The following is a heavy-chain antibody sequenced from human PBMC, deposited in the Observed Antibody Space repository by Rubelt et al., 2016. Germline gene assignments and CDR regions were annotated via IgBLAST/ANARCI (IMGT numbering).Heavy chain of an antibody. Sequence: GGSLRLSCAASGLSVSNNYMRWVRQAPGKGLEWVSLIYSGGNTHYADSVKGRFTISRDNSKNTLYLQMNSPRVEDTAVYYCARAFLPGFWNYPTLGMDVWGQGTTVTVSS. V-gene: IGHV3-66*01. D-gene: IGHD1-7*01. CDR3: ARAFLPGFWNYPTLGMDV. CDR1: GLSVSNNY. CDR2: IYSGGNT. J-gene: IGHJ6*02.